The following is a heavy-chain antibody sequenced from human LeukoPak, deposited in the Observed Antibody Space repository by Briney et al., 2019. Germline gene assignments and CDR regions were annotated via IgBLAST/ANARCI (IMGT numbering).Heavy chain of an antibody. J-gene: IGHJ4*02. V-gene: IGHV1-2*02. CDR1: VYTFTDYY. D-gene: IGHD6-19*01. CDR3: VRDLTGGSGD. CDR2: INPKSGDT. Sequence: GASVTVSCTASVYTFTDYYMHWVRQAPGQTFEWLAWINPKSGDTHYTQKFQGRVTVTTDTSITSVYMELSGLQSDDTAVDCCVRDLTGGSGDWGQGTLVTVSS.